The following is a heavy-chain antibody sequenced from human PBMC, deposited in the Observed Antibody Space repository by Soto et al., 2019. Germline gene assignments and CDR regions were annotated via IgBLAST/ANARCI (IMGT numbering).Heavy chain of an antibody. Sequence: PSETLSLTCAVYGGSFANYYWNWIRQPPGKGLEWIGEINYSGSTDYNPSLESRVTISVDTSKNQFSLNLSSVTAADTAVYYCAREMATITGYFDYWGQGTLVTVSS. CDR2: INYSGST. V-gene: IGHV4-34*01. CDR3: AREMATITGYFDY. D-gene: IGHD5-12*01. CDR1: GGSFANYY. J-gene: IGHJ4*02.